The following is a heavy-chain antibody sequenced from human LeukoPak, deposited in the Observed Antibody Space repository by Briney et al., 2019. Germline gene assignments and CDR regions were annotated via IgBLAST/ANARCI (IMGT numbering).Heavy chain of an antibody. V-gene: IGHV3-30-3*01. CDR2: ISYDGSSK. Sequence: GGSLRLSCAASGFTFSSYAMHWVRQAPGKGLEWVAVISYDGSSKYYADSVKGRFTISRDNSKNTLYLQMNSLRAEDTAVYYCASSGPFYYYMDVWGKGTTVTVSS. CDR1: GFTFSSYA. J-gene: IGHJ6*03. CDR3: ASSGPFYYYMDV.